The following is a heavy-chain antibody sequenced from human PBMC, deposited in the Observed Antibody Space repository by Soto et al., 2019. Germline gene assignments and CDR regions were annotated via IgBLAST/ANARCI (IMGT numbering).Heavy chain of an antibody. Sequence: GGSLRLSCAASGFTFSSYAMSWVRQAPGKGLEWVSAISGSGGNTHYADSVKGRFTISRDNSKNTLDLQMSNLRAEDTAVYYCATVHNTSRSFDYWGQGTLVTVSS. V-gene: IGHV3-23*01. D-gene: IGHD1-20*01. J-gene: IGHJ4*02. CDR3: ATVHNTSRSFDY. CDR1: GFTFSSYA. CDR2: ISGSGGNT.